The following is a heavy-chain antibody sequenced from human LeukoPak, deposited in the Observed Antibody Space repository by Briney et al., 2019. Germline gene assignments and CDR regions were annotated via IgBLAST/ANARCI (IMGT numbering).Heavy chain of an antibody. Sequence: PSETLSLTCTVSGGSISSYYWSWIRQPPGKGLEWIGYIYYSGSTNYNPSLKSRVTISVDTSKNQFSLKLSSVTAADTAGYYCARERLLDRGGRGVDVWGQGTTVTVSS. CDR2: IYYSGST. CDR3: ARERLLDRGGRGVDV. D-gene: IGHD3/OR15-3a*01. CDR1: GGSISSYY. J-gene: IGHJ6*02. V-gene: IGHV4-59*01.